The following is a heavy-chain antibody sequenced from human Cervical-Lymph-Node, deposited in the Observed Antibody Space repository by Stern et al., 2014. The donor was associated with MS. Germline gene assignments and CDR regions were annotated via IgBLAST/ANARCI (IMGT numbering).Heavy chain of an antibody. CDR3: TRGGRLPPNEIDY. Sequence: QLVQSGGGLVQPGGSLRLSCAVSGFTFSIYNMNWVRQAPGKGLEWVSYITSTSSAIYYADPVRGRFTISRDNANNSLYLQMNSLKEEDTAVYYCTRGGRLPPNEIDYWGQGTLVTVSS. CDR1: GFTFSIYN. J-gene: IGHJ4*02. V-gene: IGHV3-48*02. D-gene: IGHD1-1*01. CDR2: ITSTSSAI.